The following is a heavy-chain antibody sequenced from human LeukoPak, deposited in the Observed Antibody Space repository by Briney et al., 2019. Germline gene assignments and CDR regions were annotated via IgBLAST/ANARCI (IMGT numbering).Heavy chain of an antibody. CDR3: AKGNDFWSGYTYYYYYGMDV. Sequence: GGSLRLSCAASGFTFSSYAMSWVRQAPGKGLEWVSAISGSGGSTYYADSVKGRFTISRGNSKNTLYLQMNSLRAEDTAVYYCAKGNDFWSGYTYYYYYGMDVWGQGTTVTVSS. CDR2: ISGSGGST. V-gene: IGHV3-23*01. D-gene: IGHD3-3*01. J-gene: IGHJ6*02. CDR1: GFTFSSYA.